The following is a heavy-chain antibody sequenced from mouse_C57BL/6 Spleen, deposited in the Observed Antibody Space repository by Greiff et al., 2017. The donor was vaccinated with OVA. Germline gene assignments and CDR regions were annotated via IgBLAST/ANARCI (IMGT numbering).Heavy chain of an antibody. Sequence: QVQLQQSGPELVKPGASVKISCKASGYAFSSSWMNWVKQRPGKGLEWIGRIYPGDGDTNYNGKFKGKATLTADKSSSTAYMQLSSLTSEDSAVYFCARRGYGSNFDYWGQGTTLTVSS. V-gene: IGHV1-82*01. D-gene: IGHD1-1*01. CDR1: GYAFSSSW. CDR2: IYPGDGDT. J-gene: IGHJ2*01. CDR3: ARRGYGSNFDY.